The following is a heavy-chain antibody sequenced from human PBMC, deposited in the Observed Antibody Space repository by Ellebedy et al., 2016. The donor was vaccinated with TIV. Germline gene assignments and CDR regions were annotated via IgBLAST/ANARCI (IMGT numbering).Heavy chain of an antibody. CDR1: GITFGRYS. J-gene: IGHJ4*02. Sequence: GESLKISXAASGITFGRYSMNWVRQAPGKGLEWVSSISSSSSYIYYADSAKGRFTISRDNAKNSLYLQMNSLRAEDTAVYYCARGPGQWLVSVYWGQGTLVTVSS. V-gene: IGHV3-21*01. D-gene: IGHD6-19*01. CDR2: ISSSSSYI. CDR3: ARGPGQWLVSVY.